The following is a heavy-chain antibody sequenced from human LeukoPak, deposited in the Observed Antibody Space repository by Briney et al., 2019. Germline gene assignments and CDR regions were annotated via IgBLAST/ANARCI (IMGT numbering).Heavy chain of an antibody. D-gene: IGHD1-26*01. CDR1: GFTFSSYG. Sequence: PGGSLRLSCAASGFTFSSYGMHWVRQAPGKGLEWVAFIRYDGSNKYYADSVKGRFTISRDNSKNTLYLQMNSLRAEDTAVYYCAKDLGRTLVHYFDYWGQGTLVTVSS. V-gene: IGHV3-30*02. J-gene: IGHJ4*02. CDR2: IRYDGSNK. CDR3: AKDLGRTLVHYFDY.